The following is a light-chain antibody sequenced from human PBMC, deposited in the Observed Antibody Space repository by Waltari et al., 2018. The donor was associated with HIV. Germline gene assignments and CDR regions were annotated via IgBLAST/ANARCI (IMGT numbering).Light chain of an antibody. CDR3: TSYTRGSVL. V-gene: IGLV2-14*01. CDR2: EVH. J-gene: IGLJ2*01. CDR1: NVDVGAFKF. Sequence: QSALTQPASVSGSPGQSITISCTGINVDVGAFKFVSWYQHHPGKAPKLIMYEVHKRPSVGSERFSGSKSCNSASLTIAGLQTADEADYYCTSYTRGSVLFGGGTNLTVL.